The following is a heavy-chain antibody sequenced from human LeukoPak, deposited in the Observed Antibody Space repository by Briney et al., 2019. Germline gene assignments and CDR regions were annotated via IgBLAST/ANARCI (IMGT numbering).Heavy chain of an antibody. CDR1: GGSVSSSTYF. J-gene: IGHJ3*02. V-gene: IGHV4-39*01. Sequence: PSETLSLTCTVSGGSVSSSTYFWGWIRQPPGKGLEWMGSIYYRGSTYYNPSLRSRVTISVDTSKNQFSLKLSSVTAADTAVYYCARHSFDTSGYYYALSAFDIWGQGTMVTVSS. CDR2: IYYRGST. CDR3: ARHSFDTSGYYYALSAFDI. D-gene: IGHD3-22*01.